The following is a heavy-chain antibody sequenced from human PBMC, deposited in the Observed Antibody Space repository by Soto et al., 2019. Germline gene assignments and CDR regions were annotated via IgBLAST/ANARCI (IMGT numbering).Heavy chain of an antibody. D-gene: IGHD3-9*01. V-gene: IGHV1-58*02. CDR1: GYTFTSYA. J-gene: IGHJ4*02. Sequence: SVKVSCKASGYTFTSYAMHWVRQARGQRLEWIGWIVVGSGNTNYAQKFQERVTITRDMSTSTAYMELSSLRSEDTAVYYCAAEDDILTGPDYWGQGTLVTVSS. CDR3: AAEDDILTGPDY. CDR2: IVVGSGNT.